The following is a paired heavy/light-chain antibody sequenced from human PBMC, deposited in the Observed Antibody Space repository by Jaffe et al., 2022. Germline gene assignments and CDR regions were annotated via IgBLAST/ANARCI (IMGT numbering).Light chain of an antibody. CDR3: QQYKSDVWT. J-gene: IGKJ1*01. CDR2: KAS. CDR1: QSVSSW. Sequence: DIQMTQSPSSLSASVGDRVTITCRASQSVSSWLAWYQQKPGKAPKLLIYKASTLDTRVPSRFSGSGSGTDFSLTISGLQPDDFATYYCQQYKSDVWTFGQGTKVEIK. V-gene: IGKV1-5*03.
Heavy chain of an antibody. J-gene: IGHJ4*02. CDR2: IDSHDVK. Sequence: QVTLRESGPALVKPTQTLTLTCAFSGFSLTTSTMCVSWVRQPPGKALEWLALIDSHDVKYYSTSLKTRLTISKDTSRNQVVLTMTNMDPVDTATYYCARKQGYGYALDYWGQGTLVTVSS. D-gene: IGHD5-18*01. CDR3: ARKQGYGYALDY. V-gene: IGHV2-70*20. CDR1: GFSLTTSTMC.